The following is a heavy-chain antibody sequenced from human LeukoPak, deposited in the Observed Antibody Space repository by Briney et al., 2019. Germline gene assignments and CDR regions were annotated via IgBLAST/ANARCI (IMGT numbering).Heavy chain of an antibody. D-gene: IGHD5-18*01. CDR3: ARVEAAMDPSPYYYYYYGMDV. CDR2: ISYDGSNK. J-gene: IGHJ6*02. Sequence: GGSLRLSCAASGFTFSSYAMHWVRQAPGKGLEWVAVISYDGSNKYYADSVKGRFTISRDNSKNTLYLQMNSLRAEDTAVYYCARVEAAMDPSPYYYYYYGMDVWGQGTTVTVSS. CDR1: GFTFSSYA. V-gene: IGHV3-30-3*01.